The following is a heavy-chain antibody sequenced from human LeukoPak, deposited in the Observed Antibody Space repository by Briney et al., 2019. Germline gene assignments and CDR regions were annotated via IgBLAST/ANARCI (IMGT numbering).Heavy chain of an antibody. CDR2: ISCGGSTK. Sequence: GRSLKLSCAASGFTLSSYAMHWVRQAPGKGLEWVAVISCGGSTKYYADSVKGRFAISRDNSKNTLYLQMNSLRVEDTAVYYCARDGCDRIAAAGSNAAFDIWGEGTMVSVSS. CDR1: GFTLSSYA. J-gene: IGHJ3*02. D-gene: IGHD6-13*01. CDR3: ARDGCDRIAAAGSNAAFDI. V-gene: IGHV3-30*09.